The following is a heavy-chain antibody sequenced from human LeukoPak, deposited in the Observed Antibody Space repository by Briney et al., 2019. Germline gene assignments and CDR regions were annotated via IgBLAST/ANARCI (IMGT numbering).Heavy chain of an antibody. Sequence: GGSLRLSCAASGFTLSSYAMSWVRQARGKGREWVPAISGSGGSTYYADSVKGRFTISRDNSKNTLYLQMNSLRAEDTAVYYCAKGIVVVPAANYFDYWGQGTLVTVSS. D-gene: IGHD2-2*01. CDR1: GFTLSSYA. CDR3: AKGIVVVPAANYFDY. J-gene: IGHJ4*02. CDR2: ISGSGGST. V-gene: IGHV3-23*01.